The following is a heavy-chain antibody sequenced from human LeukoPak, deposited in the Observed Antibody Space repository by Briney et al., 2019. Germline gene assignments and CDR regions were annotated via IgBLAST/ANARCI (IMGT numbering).Heavy chain of an antibody. CDR1: GGSISSGSYY. D-gene: IGHD6-13*01. CDR3: ARDRSSSWYSGYFDY. V-gene: IGHV4-61*02. J-gene: IGHJ4*02. Sequence: SQTLSLTCTVSGGSISSGSYYWSWIRQPAGKGLEWIGRIYTSGSTNYNPSLKSRVTISVDTSKNQFSLKLSSVTAADTAVYYCARDRSSSWYSGYFDYWGQGTLVTVSS. CDR2: IYTSGST.